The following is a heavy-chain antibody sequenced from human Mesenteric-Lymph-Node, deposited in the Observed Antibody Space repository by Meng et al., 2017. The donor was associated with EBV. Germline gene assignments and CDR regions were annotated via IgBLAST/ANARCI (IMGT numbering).Heavy chain of an antibody. CDR2: INTDGTST. Sequence: LVESGGQLLQPGGSLRLSCAASGFTFSNYWMHWVRQAPGKGLVWVSRINTDGTSTYYADSVKGRFTISRDNAKNTLYLQMNSLRAEDTAMYYCARERRVGWGQGTLVTVSS. CDR3: ARERRVG. V-gene: IGHV3-74*01. CDR1: GFTFSNYW. J-gene: IGHJ4*02.